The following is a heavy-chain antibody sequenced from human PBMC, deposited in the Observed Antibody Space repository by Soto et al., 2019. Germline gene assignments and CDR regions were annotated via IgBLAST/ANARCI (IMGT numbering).Heavy chain of an antibody. CDR1: GFTFSSYA. Sequence: EVQLLESGGGLVQPGGSLRLSCAASGFTFSSYAMSWVRQAPGKGLEWVSAISGSGGSTYYADSVKGRFTISRDNSKNTLYLQMNSLRAEDTAVYYCAKGLYGSGSYRFDAVDIWGQGTMGTVSS. J-gene: IGHJ3*02. CDR3: AKGLYGSGSYRFDAVDI. CDR2: ISGSGGST. V-gene: IGHV3-23*01. D-gene: IGHD3-10*01.